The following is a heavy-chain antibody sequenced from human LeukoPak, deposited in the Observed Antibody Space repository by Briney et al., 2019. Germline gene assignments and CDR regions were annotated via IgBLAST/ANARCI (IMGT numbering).Heavy chain of an antibody. CDR3: ARGPAHYDFWSGYYKMPYYFDY. CDR1: GGSFSGYY. D-gene: IGHD3-3*01. Sequence: SETLSLTCAVYGGSFSGYYWSWIRQPPGKGLEWIGEINHSGSTNYNPSLKSRVTISVDTSKNQFSLKLSSVTAADTAVYYCARGPAHYDFWSGYYKMPYYFDYWGQGTLVTVSS. CDR2: INHSGST. J-gene: IGHJ4*02. V-gene: IGHV4-34*01.